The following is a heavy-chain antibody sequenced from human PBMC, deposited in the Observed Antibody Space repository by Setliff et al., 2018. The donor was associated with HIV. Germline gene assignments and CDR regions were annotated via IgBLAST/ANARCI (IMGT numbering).Heavy chain of an antibody. CDR1: GGFISTGGYS. V-gene: IGHV4-30-2*01. Sequence: KTSETLSLTCTVSGGFISTGGYSWSWIRQPPGKGLEWIGYIYHSGNTYYNPSLKSRVSISVDRSKNHFSLRLSSVTAADTAVDYCARGGSRGSWYWDYWGQGTLVTVSS. D-gene: IGHD6-13*01. CDR2: IYHSGNT. CDR3: ARGGSRGSWYWDY. J-gene: IGHJ4*02.